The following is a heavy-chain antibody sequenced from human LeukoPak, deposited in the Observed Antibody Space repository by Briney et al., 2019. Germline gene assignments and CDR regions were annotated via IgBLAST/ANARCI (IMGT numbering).Heavy chain of an antibody. J-gene: IGHJ6*02. CDR3: ARFFWSGFGPPPGMDV. CDR2: ISYDGSNK. Sequence: GGSLRLSCAASGFTFSSYPMPWVRQAPGKGLGWVPVISYDGSNKYYADSVKGRFTISRDNSKNTLYLQMNSLRAEDTAVYYCARFFWSGFGPPPGMDVWGQGTTVTVSS. CDR1: GFTFSSYP. V-gene: IGHV3-30-3*01. D-gene: IGHD3-3*01.